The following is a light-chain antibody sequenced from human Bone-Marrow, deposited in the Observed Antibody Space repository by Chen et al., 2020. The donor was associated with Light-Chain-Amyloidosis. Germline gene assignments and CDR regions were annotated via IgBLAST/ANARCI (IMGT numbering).Light chain of an antibody. CDR2: DNN. CDR1: SSNIGNNY. J-gene: IGLJ2*01. CDR3: GTWDSSLSAVV. V-gene: IGLV1-51*01. Sequence: QSVLTQPPSLSAAPGQKVTISRSGTSSNIGNNYVSWYQHLPETAPKLFIYDNNKRPSGIPDRFSGSKSGTSATLVITGLQTGDEADYYCGTWDSSLSAVVFGGGTKLTVL.